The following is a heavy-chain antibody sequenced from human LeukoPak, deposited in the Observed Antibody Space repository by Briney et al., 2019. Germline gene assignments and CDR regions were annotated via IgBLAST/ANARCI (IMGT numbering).Heavy chain of an antibody. CDR2: ISYDGSNK. V-gene: IGHV3-30*18. D-gene: IGHD4-17*01. J-gene: IGHJ4*02. CDR3: AKLGDYGSY. Sequence: PGGSLRLSCAASGFTFSSYGMHWVRQAPGKGLEWVAVISYDGSNKYYADSVKGRFTISRDNSKNTLYLQMNSLRAEDTAVYYCAKLGDYGSYWGQGTLVTVSS. CDR1: GFTFSSYG.